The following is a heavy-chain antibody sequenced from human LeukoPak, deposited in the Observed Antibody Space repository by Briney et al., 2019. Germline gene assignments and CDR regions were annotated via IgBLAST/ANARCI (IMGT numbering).Heavy chain of an antibody. CDR1: GYTFTSYA. Sequence: ASVKVSCKASGYTFTSYAMNWVRQAPGQGLEWMGWINPNSGGTNYAQKFQGRVTMTRDTSISTAYMELSRLRSDDTAVYYCASPNPGYSSGWYVYWGQGTLVTVSS. V-gene: IGHV1-2*02. CDR3: ASPNPGYSSGWYVY. D-gene: IGHD6-19*01. J-gene: IGHJ4*02. CDR2: INPNSGGT.